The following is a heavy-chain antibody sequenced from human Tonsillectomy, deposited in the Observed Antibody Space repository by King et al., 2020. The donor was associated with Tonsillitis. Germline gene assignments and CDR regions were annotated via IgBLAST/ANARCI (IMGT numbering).Heavy chain of an antibody. D-gene: IGHD3-22*01. Sequence: VQLVESGGGVVQPGRSLRLSCAASGFTFSSYGVHWVRQAPGKGLEWVAVISYDGSNKYYADSVKGRFNISRENSKKTLYMQMNSLRVEDTAVYFCARNYYDRCCHSNGMDVWGQGTTVTVSS. CDR2: ISYDGSNK. V-gene: IGHV3-33*05. CDR1: GFTFSSYG. J-gene: IGHJ6*02. CDR3: ARNYYDRCCHSNGMDV.